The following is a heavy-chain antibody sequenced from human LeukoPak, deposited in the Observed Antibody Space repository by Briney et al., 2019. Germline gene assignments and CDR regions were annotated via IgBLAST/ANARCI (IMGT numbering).Heavy chain of an antibody. CDR1: GGSISSSSYY. CDR2: IYYSGST. J-gene: IGHJ4*02. D-gene: IGHD6-6*01. CDR3: AGQPGEFSSKGPIDY. Sequence: SETLSLTCTVSGGSISSSSYYWGWIRQPPGKGLEWIGSIYYSGSTYYNPSLKSRVTISVDTSKNQFSLKLSSVTAADTAVYYCAGQPGEFSSKGPIDYWGQGTLVTVSS. V-gene: IGHV4-39*01.